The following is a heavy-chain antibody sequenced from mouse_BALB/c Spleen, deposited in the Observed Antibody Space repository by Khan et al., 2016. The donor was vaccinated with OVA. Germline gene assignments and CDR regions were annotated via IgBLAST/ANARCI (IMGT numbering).Heavy chain of an antibody. J-gene: IGHJ4*01. CDR3: GRRLVDYYGMEY. V-gene: IGHV5-9-3*01. CDR1: GFTFSSFA. Sequence: EVELVESGGGVVNPGGSLKVSCSASGFTFSSFAMSWVRQTPEKRLEWVATISTGGHYTFYPDSVKGRFTISRDNARNTLDLQMRSLRSEDTAMYDCGRRLVDYYGMEYWGQGTSVTVSS. D-gene: IGHD2-2*01. CDR2: ISTGGHYT.